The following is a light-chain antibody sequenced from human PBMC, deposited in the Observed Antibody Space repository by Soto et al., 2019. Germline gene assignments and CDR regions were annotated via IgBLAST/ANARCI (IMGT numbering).Light chain of an antibody. V-gene: IGKV3-20*01. Sequence: EIVFTQSPCTLSLSPPDRSTLSCRVSQSVSSGFLAWYQQKLGQAPRLLIYDASNRATGIPARFSGSGSGTDFTLTISRLEPEDFAVYYCQHFSNSPSITFGQGTRLEI. CDR3: QHFSNSPSIT. CDR2: DAS. CDR1: QSVSSGF. J-gene: IGKJ5*01.